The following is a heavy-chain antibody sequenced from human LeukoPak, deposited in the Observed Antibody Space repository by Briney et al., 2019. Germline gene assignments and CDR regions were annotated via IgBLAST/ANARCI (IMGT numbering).Heavy chain of an antibody. D-gene: IGHD3-22*01. CDR3: ARATVVVEGPFDY. V-gene: IGHV3-21*01. CDR2: IGISGNKI. CDR1: GFTLRSYT. J-gene: IGHJ4*02. Sequence: GGSLRLSCAASGFTLRSYTLNWVRQAPGKGLEWVSSIGISGNKIYYAESVKGRFIISRDNTKNSVYLQMNSLSADDTAVYYCARATVVVEGPFDYWGQGSLVTVSS.